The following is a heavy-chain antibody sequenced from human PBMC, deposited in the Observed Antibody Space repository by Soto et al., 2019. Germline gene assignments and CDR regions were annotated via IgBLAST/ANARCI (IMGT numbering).Heavy chain of an antibody. Sequence: SETLSLTFAVYGGSFSGYYWSWIRQPPGKGLEWIGEFNHSGSTNYKPSLKSRVTISVDTSKNQFSLKLSSVTAADTAVYYCARRTPYYYDGTGYYSRYYYGMDVWGQGTTVTVSS. CDR1: GGSFSGYY. V-gene: IGHV4-34*01. CDR3: ARRTPYYYDGTGYYSRYYYGMDV. J-gene: IGHJ6*02. D-gene: IGHD3-22*01. CDR2: FNHSGST.